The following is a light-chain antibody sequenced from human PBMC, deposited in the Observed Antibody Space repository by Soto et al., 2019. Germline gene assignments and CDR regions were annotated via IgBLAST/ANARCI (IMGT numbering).Light chain of an antibody. V-gene: IGLV2-14*01. CDR3: SSYTSSSPYV. Sequence: ALTQPASVSGAPGQSLTISCTGTSSDVGGYNYVSWYQQHPGKAPKLMIYEVSNRPSGVSNRFSGSKSGNTASLTISGLQAEDEADYYCSSYTSSSPYVFGTGTKVTVL. CDR2: EVS. CDR1: SSDVGGYNY. J-gene: IGLJ1*01.